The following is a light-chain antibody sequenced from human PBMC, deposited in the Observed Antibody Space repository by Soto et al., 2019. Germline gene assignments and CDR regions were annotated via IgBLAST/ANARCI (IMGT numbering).Light chain of an antibody. V-gene: IGKV3-15*01. Sequence: EIVMAQSPATLSVSPGERATLSCRASQSVSSNLAWYQQKRGQAPRLLIYGASSRATGIPARFSGSGSGTDFTLSISSLEPEDFAVYYCQHRSEWPITFGQGTRLEIK. J-gene: IGKJ5*01. CDR3: QHRSEWPIT. CDR2: GAS. CDR1: QSVSSN.